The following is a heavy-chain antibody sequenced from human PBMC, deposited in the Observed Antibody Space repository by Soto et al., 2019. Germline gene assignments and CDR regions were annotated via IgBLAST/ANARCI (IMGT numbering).Heavy chain of an antibody. CDR2: IIPIFGTA. D-gene: IGHD5-12*01. V-gene: IGHV1-69*13. J-gene: IGHJ4*02. CDR1: GVTFSSYA. CDR3: ARGRAMATIAGSFDY. Sequence: SVKVSCKASGVTFSSYAISWVRQAPGQGLEWMGGIIPIFGTANYAQKFQGRVTITADESTSTAYMELSSLRSEDTAVYYCARGRAMATIAGSFDYWGQGTLVTVSS.